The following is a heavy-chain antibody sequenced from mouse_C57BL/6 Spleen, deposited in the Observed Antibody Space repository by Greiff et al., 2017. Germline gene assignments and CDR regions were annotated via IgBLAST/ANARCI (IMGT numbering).Heavy chain of an antibody. CDR3: AGGRGAMDY. D-gene: IGHD6-1*01. CDR2: IYPGSGST. CDR1: GYTFTSYW. V-gene: IGHV1-55*01. Sequence: QVQLQQPGAELVKPGASVKMSCKASGYTFTSYWITWVKQRPGQGLEWIGDIYPGSGSTNYNEKFKGKATLTVDTSSSTAYMQPSSLTSEDSAVYYCAGGRGAMDYGGQGTSVTVSS. J-gene: IGHJ4*01.